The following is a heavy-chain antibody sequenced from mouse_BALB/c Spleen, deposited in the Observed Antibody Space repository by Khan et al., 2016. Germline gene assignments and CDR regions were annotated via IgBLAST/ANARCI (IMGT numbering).Heavy chain of an antibody. V-gene: IGHV9-4*02. J-gene: IGHJ4*01. CDR1: GYTFTTAG. Sequence: QIQLVQSGPELKKPGETVRISCKASGYTFTTAGMQWVQKMPGKGLKWMGWINTHTGEPKYAEDFKGRFASSLETSASTAYLQISNLNNEDTATYFCAIGRHRRFCTMDYWGQGTLVTVSS. D-gene: IGHD1-1*02. CDR2: INTHTGEP. CDR3: AIGRHRRFCTMDY.